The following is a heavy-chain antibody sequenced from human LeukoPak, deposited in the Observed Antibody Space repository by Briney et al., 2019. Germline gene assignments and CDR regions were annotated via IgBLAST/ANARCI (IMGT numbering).Heavy chain of an antibody. J-gene: IGHJ4*02. CDR1: GFTVSSNY. CDR3: ASVGVGYCSGGSCYN. D-gene: IGHD2-15*01. CDR2: IYSGGST. Sequence: GGSLRLSCAASGFTVSSNYMSWVRQAPGKGLEWVSVIYSGGSTYYADSVKGRFTISRDNSKNTLYLQMNSLRAEDTAVYHCASVGVGYCSGGSCYNWGQGTLVTVSS. V-gene: IGHV3-53*01.